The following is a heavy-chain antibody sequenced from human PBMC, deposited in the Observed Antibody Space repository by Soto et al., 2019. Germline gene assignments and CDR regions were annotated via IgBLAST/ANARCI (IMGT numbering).Heavy chain of an antibody. CDR2: ISGSGDST. Sequence: EVQVLESGGGFVQPGGSLRLSCAASGFTLSDYAMTWVRQGPGKGLEWVAAISGSGDSTYYTDSVKGRVTISRDNSTNTVYMEMNGLRAEDTAVYYCAKDLRQDLGQDDYYGMDVWGQGTTVTVSS. CDR1: GFTLSDYA. J-gene: IGHJ6*02. CDR3: AKDLRQDLGQDDYYGMDV. D-gene: IGHD1-26*01. V-gene: IGHV3-23*01.